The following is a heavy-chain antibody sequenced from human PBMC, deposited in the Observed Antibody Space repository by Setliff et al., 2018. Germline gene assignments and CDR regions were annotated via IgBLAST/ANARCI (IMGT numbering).Heavy chain of an antibody. D-gene: IGHD4-4*01. CDR3: TTGPRDSRNYMTWLDS. V-gene: IGHV3-15*01. J-gene: IGHJ5*01. Sequence: NWIRQPPGKGLEWIGRIKSSREGATSDYGAPAKGRFTISRDDSKNMIYLQMNNLKSDDTGFYYCTTGPRDSRNYMTWLDSWGQGTLVTVS. CDR2: IKSSREGATS.